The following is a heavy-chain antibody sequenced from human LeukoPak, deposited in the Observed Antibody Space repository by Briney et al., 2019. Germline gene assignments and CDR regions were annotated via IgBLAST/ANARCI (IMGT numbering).Heavy chain of an antibody. CDR1: GFTFSNAW. CDR2: IKSKTDGGTT. J-gene: IGHJ6*04. Sequence: GGSLRLSCAASGFTFSNAWMSWVRQAPGKGLEWVGRIKSKTDGGTTDYAAPVKGRFTISRDDSKNTLYLQMNSLKTEDTAVYYCTTDPPTTVTTDGSGWGKGTTVTVSS. CDR3: TTDPPTTVTTDGSG. V-gene: IGHV3-15*01. D-gene: IGHD4-17*01.